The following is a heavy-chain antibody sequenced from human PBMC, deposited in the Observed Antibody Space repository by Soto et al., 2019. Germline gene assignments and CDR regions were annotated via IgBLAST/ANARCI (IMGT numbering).Heavy chain of an antibody. CDR2: MNPNSGNT. CDR3: ARGYCGSTSCYRWYFDL. J-gene: IGHJ2*01. V-gene: IGHV1-8*01. D-gene: IGHD2-2*02. CDR1: GYTFTSYD. Sequence: QVQLVQSGAEVKKPGASVKVSCKASGYTFTSYDINWVRQATGQGLEWMGWMNPNSGNTGYAQKFQGRVTMTRNTSISTAYMELSRLRSEDTAVYYCARGYCGSTSCYRWYFDLWGRGTLVTVSS.